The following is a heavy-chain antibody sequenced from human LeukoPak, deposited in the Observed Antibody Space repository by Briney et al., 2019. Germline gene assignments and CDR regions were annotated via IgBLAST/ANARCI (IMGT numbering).Heavy chain of an antibody. Sequence: GGPLRLSCAASGFMFSRYGMHWVRQAPGKGLEWVAIISYDGDNEYYTDSVKGRFFISRDNSNNTLYLQMNSLRVDDTAVYYCAKDRVVWFGELLSDGMDVWGQGTTVTVSS. CDR3: AKDRVVWFGELLSDGMDV. J-gene: IGHJ6*02. D-gene: IGHD3-10*01. CDR2: ISYDGDNE. V-gene: IGHV3-30*18. CDR1: GFMFSRYG.